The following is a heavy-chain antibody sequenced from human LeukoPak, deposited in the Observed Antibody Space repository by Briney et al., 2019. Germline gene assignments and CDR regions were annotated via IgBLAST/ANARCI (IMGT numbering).Heavy chain of an antibody. V-gene: IGHV1-18*01. Sequence: ASVKVSCKASGYTFTTYHISWVRQAPGQGLEWMGWISAYNGNTNYAQKLQGRVTMTTDTSTSTAYMELRSLRSDDTAVYYCARVVDIGDLDYWGQGTLVTVSS. CDR3: ARVVDIGDLDY. CDR1: GYTFTTYH. CDR2: ISAYNGNT. D-gene: IGHD5-12*01. J-gene: IGHJ4*02.